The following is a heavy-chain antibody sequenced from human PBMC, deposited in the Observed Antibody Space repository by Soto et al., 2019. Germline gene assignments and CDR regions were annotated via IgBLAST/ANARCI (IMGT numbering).Heavy chain of an antibody. CDR3: ARGASLGSYGGPLDY. J-gene: IGHJ4*02. Sequence: GGSLRLSCAASGFTFSSYAMHWVRQAPGKGLEWVAVISYDGSNKYYADSVKGRFTISRDNSKKTLYLQMNSLRAEDTAVYYCARGASLGSYGGPLDYWGQGTLVTVSS. V-gene: IGHV3-30-3*01. D-gene: IGHD1-26*01. CDR2: ISYDGSNK. CDR1: GFTFSSYA.